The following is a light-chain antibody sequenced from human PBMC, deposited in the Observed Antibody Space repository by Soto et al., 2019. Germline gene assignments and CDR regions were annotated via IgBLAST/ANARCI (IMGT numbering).Light chain of an antibody. V-gene: IGKV1-33*01. Sequence: DIQMTHSPSSLSASFGYIFTITFQASQDINNYLNWYQQKPGKAPKLLIYDASKYKVGVPSRFSGSGSGTHFTFTITSLQPEDIATYYCQQFDSVPITFGQGTRLEIK. CDR3: QQFDSVPIT. J-gene: IGKJ5*01. CDR2: DAS. CDR1: QDINNY.